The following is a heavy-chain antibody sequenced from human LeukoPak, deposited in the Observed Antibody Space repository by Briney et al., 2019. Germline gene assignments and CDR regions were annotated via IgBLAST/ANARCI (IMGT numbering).Heavy chain of an antibody. CDR3: ARSDPEDGFDY. Sequence: GGSLRLSCAASGFTFSSFSMIWVRQAPGKGLEWVSSTSSSSAYTFYAESGKGRLTISRDNAKNSLFLQMNSLRAEDTAVYYCARSDPEDGFDYWGQGTLVTVSS. J-gene: IGHJ4*02. CDR2: TSSSSAYT. CDR1: GFTFSSFS. V-gene: IGHV3-21*04.